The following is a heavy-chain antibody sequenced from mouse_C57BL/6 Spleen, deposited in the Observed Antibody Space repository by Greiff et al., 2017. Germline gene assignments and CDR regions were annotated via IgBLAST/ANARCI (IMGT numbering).Heavy chain of an antibody. CDR3: AREGDGYYLYAMDY. CDR2: ISYDGSN. D-gene: IGHD2-3*01. J-gene: IGHJ4*01. Sequence: EVQLQESGPGLVKPSQSLSLTCSVTGYSITSGYYWNWIRQFPGNKLEWMGYISYDGSNNYNPSLKNRISITRATSKNQFFLKLNSVTTEDTATYYCAREGDGYYLYAMDYWGQGTSVTVSS. CDR1: GYSITSGYY. V-gene: IGHV3-6*01.